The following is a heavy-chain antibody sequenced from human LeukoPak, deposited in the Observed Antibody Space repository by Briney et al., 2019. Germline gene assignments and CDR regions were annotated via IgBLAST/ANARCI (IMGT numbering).Heavy chain of an antibody. D-gene: IGHD3-10*01. CDR3: AREVINSEFDY. CDR2: VYHSGST. J-gene: IGHJ4*02. Sequence: SGTVSLTCTVSGDSINTNHWWGWVRQPPGKGLEWIGEVYHSGSTNYSPSLKSRVTISIDKSKNLYSLNLNFVTAADTAVYFCAREVINSEFDYWGQGILVTVSS. CDR1: GDSINTNHW. V-gene: IGHV4-4*02.